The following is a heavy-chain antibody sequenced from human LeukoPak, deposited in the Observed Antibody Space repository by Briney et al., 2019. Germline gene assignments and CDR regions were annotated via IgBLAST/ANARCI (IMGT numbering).Heavy chain of an antibody. CDR3: ARGPYSYDSSGAFDI. J-gene: IGHJ3*02. CDR1: GYSISSGYY. CDR2: IYHSGRT. D-gene: IGHD3-22*01. Sequence: SETLSLTCTVSGYSISSGYYWGWIRQPPGKGLEWIGSIYHSGRTFYNPSLKSRVTISVDTSKNRFSLKLSSVTAADTAVYFCARGPYSYDSSGAFDIWGQGTMVTVSS. V-gene: IGHV4-38-2*02.